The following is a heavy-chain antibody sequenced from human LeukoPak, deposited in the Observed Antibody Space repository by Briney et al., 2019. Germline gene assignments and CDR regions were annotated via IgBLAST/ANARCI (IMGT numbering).Heavy chain of an antibody. CDR2: IYHSGST. CDR3: ARDGGYYYYGMDV. V-gene: IGHV4-30-2*01. Sequence: SETLSLTCAVSGGSISSGGYSWSWIRQPPGKGLEWIGYIYHSGSTYYNPSLKSRVTISVDRSKNQFSLKLSSVTAAGTAVYYCARDGGYYYYGMDVWGQGTTVTVSS. J-gene: IGHJ6*02. D-gene: IGHD2-15*01. CDR1: GGSISSGGYS.